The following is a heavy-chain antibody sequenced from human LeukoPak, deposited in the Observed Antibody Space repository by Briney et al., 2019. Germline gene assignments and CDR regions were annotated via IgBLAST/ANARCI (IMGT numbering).Heavy chain of an antibody. V-gene: IGHV3-21*01. D-gene: IGHD6-13*01. Sequence: GGSLRLSCAASGFTFSSYSMNWVRQAPGKGLEWVSSISSSSSYIYYADSVKGRLTISRDNAKNSLYLQMNSLRAEDTAVYYCAKNGYSSSWYEDYWGQGTLVTVSS. CDR3: AKNGYSSSWYEDY. J-gene: IGHJ4*02. CDR1: GFTFSSYS. CDR2: ISSSSSYI.